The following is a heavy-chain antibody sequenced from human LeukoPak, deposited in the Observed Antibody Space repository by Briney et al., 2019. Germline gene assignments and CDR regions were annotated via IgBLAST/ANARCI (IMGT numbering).Heavy chain of an antibody. Sequence: GGSLRLSCAASGFTLSSSEMDWVRQAPGKGLEWVSYINSDNSVLYADSVKGRFTISSDNTKNSLYLQMNSLTADDTAVHYCVRAYHPGGWFDPWGQGTLVTVSS. V-gene: IGHV3-48*03. CDR1: GFTLSSSE. CDR2: INSDNSV. J-gene: IGHJ5*02. D-gene: IGHD2-21*01. CDR3: VRAYHPGGWFDP.